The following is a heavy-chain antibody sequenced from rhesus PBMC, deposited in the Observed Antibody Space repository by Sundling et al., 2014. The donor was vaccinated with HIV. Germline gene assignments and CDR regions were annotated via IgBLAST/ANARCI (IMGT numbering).Heavy chain of an antibody. CDR2: ISGSSGST. V-gene: IGHV4-99*01. D-gene: IGHD5-42*01. Sequence: QVQLQESGPGLVKPSETLSLTCAVSGYSISSGYYWGWIRQPPGKGLEYIGYISGSSGSTYYNPSLKSRVTISKDTSKNQFSLKLRSVIAADTAVYYCARGKQREIDAFDFWGQGLRVTVSS. CDR3: ARGKQREIDAFDF. CDR1: GYSISSGYY. J-gene: IGHJ3*01.